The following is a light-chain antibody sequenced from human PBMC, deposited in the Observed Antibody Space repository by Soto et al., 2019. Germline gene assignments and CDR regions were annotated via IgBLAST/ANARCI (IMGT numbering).Light chain of an antibody. V-gene: IGKV1-39*01. Sequence: DIQMTQSPSSLSASVGDRVTITCRASQSISNYLNWYQQKPGKAPKLLIYAASSLQSGVPSRFSGSGSGTDFTLTTSSLQPEDFATYYCQQSYSTPWTFGQGTKVDIK. J-gene: IGKJ1*01. CDR1: QSISNY. CDR2: AAS. CDR3: QQSYSTPWT.